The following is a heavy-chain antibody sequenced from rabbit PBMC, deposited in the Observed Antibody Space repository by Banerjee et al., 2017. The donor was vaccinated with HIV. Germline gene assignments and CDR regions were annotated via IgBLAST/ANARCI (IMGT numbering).Heavy chain of an antibody. V-gene: IGHV1S40*01. CDR3: ARAGSSYFYYFNL. Sequence: QSLEESGGDLVKPGASLTLTCTASGFSFSSSYYMCWVRQAPGKGLEWIACIYGGSSGTTYYPSWVNGRFTISSHNAQNTLYLQLNSLTAADTATYFCARAGSSYFYYFNLWGQGTLVTVS. CDR2: IYGGSSGTT. J-gene: IGHJ4*01. D-gene: IGHD8-1*01. CDR1: GFSFSSSYY.